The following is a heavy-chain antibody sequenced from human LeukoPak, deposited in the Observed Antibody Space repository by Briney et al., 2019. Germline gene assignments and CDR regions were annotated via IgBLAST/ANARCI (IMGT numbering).Heavy chain of an antibody. V-gene: IGHV1-69*05. CDR1: GGTFISYV. D-gene: IGHD1-1*01. J-gene: IGHJ3*02. Sequence: SVKVSCKASGGTFISYVIIWVRQAPGQGLEWMGRLIPIFHTANYAQKFQGRVTLTTDESTSTAYMELSSLRSEDTAVYYCATPTNRNDYLSLDYDAFDIWGQGTMVTVSA. CDR3: ATPTNRNDYLSLDYDAFDI. CDR2: LIPIFHTA.